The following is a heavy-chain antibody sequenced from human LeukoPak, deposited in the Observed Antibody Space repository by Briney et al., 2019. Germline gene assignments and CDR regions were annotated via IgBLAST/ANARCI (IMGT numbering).Heavy chain of an antibody. Sequence: PSQTLSLTCTVSGGSISSGGYYWSWIRQHPGKGLEWIGYIYYSGSTYYNPSLKSRVTISVDTSKNQFSLKLSSVTAADTAVYYCARGGGPYCSGGSCYYGYWGQGTLVTVSS. D-gene: IGHD2-15*01. J-gene: IGHJ4*02. CDR2: IYYSGST. V-gene: IGHV4-31*03. CDR1: GGSISSGGYY. CDR3: ARGGGPYCSGGSCYYGY.